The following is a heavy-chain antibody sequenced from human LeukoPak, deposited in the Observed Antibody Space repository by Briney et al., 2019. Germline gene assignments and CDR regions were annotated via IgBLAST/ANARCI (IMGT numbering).Heavy chain of an antibody. CDR3: ARVQQQLLPFDY. D-gene: IGHD6-13*01. CDR2: IYYSGST. CDR1: GGSISSNY. V-gene: IGHV4-59*01. J-gene: IGHJ4*02. Sequence: SETLSLTCSVSGGSISSNYWSWIRQPPGKGLEWIGNIYYSGSTNYNPSLKSRVTISVDTSKNQFSLKLSSVTAAETAVYYCARVQQQLLPFDYWGQGILVTVSS.